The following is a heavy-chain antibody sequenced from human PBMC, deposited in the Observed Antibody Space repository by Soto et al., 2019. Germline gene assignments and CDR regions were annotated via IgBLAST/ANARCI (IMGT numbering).Heavy chain of an antibody. CDR3: ARLRGSGSSYYYYYYGMDV. Sequence: PGGSLRLSCGASGFTFISYAMSWGRQAPGKGLEWVSAISGSGGSTYYADSVKGRFTISRDNSKNTLYLQMNSLRAEDTAVYYCARLRGSGSSYYYYYYGMDVWGHGTTVTVSS. D-gene: IGHD3-10*01. V-gene: IGHV3-23*01. CDR2: ISGSGGST. CDR1: GFTFISYA. J-gene: IGHJ6*02.